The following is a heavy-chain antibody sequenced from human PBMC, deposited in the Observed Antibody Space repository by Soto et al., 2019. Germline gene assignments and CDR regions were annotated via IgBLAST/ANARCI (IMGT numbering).Heavy chain of an antibody. CDR3: ARAFGAVAEMGY. CDR2: ISYDGSNK. V-gene: IGHV3-30-3*01. D-gene: IGHD6-19*01. CDR1: GFTFSSYA. J-gene: IGHJ4*02. Sequence: QVQLVESGGGVVQPGRSLRLSCAASGFTFSSYAMHWVRQAPGKGLEWVAVISYDGSNKYYADSVKGRFTISRDNSKNTLYLQMNSLRAEDTAVYYCARAFGAVAEMGYWGQGTLVTVSS.